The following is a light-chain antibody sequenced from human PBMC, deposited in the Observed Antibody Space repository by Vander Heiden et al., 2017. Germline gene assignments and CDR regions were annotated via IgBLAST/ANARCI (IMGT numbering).Light chain of an antibody. V-gene: IGKV3-20*01. J-gene: IGKJ2*01. CDR3: QQYGSSPFT. Sequence: DILLTQYPGTLSLSPGESATLSCRASQSVNNNYLAWYQQKPGQAPRVLIYGASSRATGIPVRFSGSGSGTDFTLTISRLEPEDFAVYSCQQYGSSPFTFGQGTKLEIK. CDR2: GAS. CDR1: QSVNNNY.